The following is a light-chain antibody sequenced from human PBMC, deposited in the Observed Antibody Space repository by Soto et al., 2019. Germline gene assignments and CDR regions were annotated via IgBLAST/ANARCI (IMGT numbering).Light chain of an antibody. J-gene: IGKJ1*01. V-gene: IGKV3-15*01. CDR1: QSVSSSY. CDR3: QQYNNWPWT. Sequence: EIVLSQSPGTLSLSPGERATLSCRASQSVSSSYFAWDQQKPGQAPRLLIYGASTRATGIPARFSGSGSGTEFTLTLSSLQSEDFAVYYCQQYNNWPWTFGQGTKV. CDR2: GAS.